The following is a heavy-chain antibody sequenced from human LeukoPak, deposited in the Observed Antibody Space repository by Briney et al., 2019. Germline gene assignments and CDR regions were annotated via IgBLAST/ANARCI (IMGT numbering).Heavy chain of an antibody. V-gene: IGHV4-31*03. D-gene: IGHD5-12*01. J-gene: IGHJ6*04. CDR1: GGSISSGGYY. CDR3: ARAPPPYSPYYYYYGMDV. CDR2: IYYSGST. Sequence: SQTLSLTCTVSGGSISSGGYYWSWIRQHPGKGLEWLGYIYYSGSTYYNPSLKSRVTISVDTSKNQFSLKLSSVTAADTAVYYCARAPPPYSPYYYYYGMDVWGKGTTVTVSS.